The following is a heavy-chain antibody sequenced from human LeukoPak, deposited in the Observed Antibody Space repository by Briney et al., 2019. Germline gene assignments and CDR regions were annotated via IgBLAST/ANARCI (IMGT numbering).Heavy chain of an antibody. Sequence: GESLKISCKGAGYSFTSYWIGWVRQMPGKALEWMGIIYPGDSDTRYSPSFQGQVTISADKSISTAYLQWSSLKASDTAMYYCARLGRIAAAGMFYWGQGTLVTVSS. CDR3: ARLGRIAAAGMFY. D-gene: IGHD6-13*01. CDR1: GYSFTSYW. CDR2: IYPGDSDT. J-gene: IGHJ4*02. V-gene: IGHV5-51*01.